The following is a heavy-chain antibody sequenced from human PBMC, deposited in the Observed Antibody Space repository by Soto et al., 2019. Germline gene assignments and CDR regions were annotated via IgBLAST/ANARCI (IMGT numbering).Heavy chain of an antibody. CDR3: VAGSPFEY. J-gene: IGHJ4*02. V-gene: IGHV3-15*05. CDR2: VKSKSEGGTT. Sequence: GGSLRLSCAASGFIFRDAWISWVRQAPGKGLEWIGRVKSKSEGGTTDYAALVKGRFTVSRDDSINTVSLQMDSLKMEDTAVCFCVAGSPFEYWGQGTLVTVSS. CDR1: GFIFRDAW. D-gene: IGHD2-21*01.